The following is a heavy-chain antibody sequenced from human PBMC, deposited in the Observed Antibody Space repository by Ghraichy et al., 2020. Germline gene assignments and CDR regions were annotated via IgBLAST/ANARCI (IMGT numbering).Heavy chain of an antibody. D-gene: IGHD3-3*01. CDR2: IYYSGST. CDR3: ARDRVDFWSGARGNYYYGMDV. V-gene: IGHV4-59*01. Sequence: SETLSLTCTVSGGSISSYYLSWIRQPPGKGLEWIGYIYYSGSTNYNPSLKSRVTISVDTSKNQFSLKLSSVTAADTAVYYCARDRVDFWSGARGNYYYGMDVWGQGTTVTVSS. CDR1: GGSISSYY. J-gene: IGHJ6*02.